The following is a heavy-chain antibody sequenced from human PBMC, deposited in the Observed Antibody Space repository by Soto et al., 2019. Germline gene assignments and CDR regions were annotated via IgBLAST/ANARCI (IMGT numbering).Heavy chain of an antibody. D-gene: IGHD3-3*01. CDR1: GFTFTSSA. CDR2: IVAGSGNT. J-gene: IGHJ4*02. CDR3: AADTPITIFGVVVTQFDY. V-gene: IGHV1-58*01. Sequence: ASVKVSCKASGFTFTSSAVQWVRQARGQRLEWIGWIVAGSGNTNYAQKFQERVTITRDMSTSTAYMELSSLRSEDTAVYYCAADTPITIFGVVVTQFDYWGQGTLVTVSS.